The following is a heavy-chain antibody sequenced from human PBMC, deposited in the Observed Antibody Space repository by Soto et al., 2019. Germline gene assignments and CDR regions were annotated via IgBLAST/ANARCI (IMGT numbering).Heavy chain of an antibody. CDR3: ARSRSRSYYFYRMDV. V-gene: IGHV1-69*12. Sequence: QVQLVQSGAEMKKPGSSVKVSCKASGGAFSNYAISWVRQAPGQGLEWMGAIIPILATADYEQQFQGSVTITADESTSTAYVELTSLRSEDTAVYYCARSRSRSYYFYRMDVWGQGTTVTVSS. J-gene: IGHJ6*02. CDR2: IIPILATA. D-gene: IGHD6-13*01. CDR1: GGAFSNYA.